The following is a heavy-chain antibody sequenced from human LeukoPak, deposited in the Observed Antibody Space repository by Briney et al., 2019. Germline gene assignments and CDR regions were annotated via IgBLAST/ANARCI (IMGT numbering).Heavy chain of an antibody. V-gene: IGHV4-4*07. Sequence: ASETLSLTCTVSGGSISSYYWSWIRQPAGKGLEWIGRIYTSGSTNYNPSLKSRVTISVDTSKNQFSLKLSSVTAADTAVYYCARDRSSWSASYWFDPWGQGTLVTVSS. CDR2: IYTSGST. J-gene: IGHJ5*02. D-gene: IGHD6-13*01. CDR1: GGSISSYY. CDR3: ARDRSSWSASYWFDP.